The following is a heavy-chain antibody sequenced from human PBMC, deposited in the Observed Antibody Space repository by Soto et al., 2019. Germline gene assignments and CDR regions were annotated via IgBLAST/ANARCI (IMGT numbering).Heavy chain of an antibody. CDR3: ATFVVPASRHTEFYC. V-gene: IGHV4-34*01. Sequence: SETLSLTCAVYGGSFSGYYWRLIRQPPGKGLECIGEINHSGSTNYNPSLKSRFTISVDTSKNQFSLKLSSVTAADTAVYYGATFVVPASRHTEFYCGGPGALVTVSS. J-gene: IGHJ4*02. CDR1: GGSFSGYY. D-gene: IGHD2-21*02. CDR2: INHSGST.